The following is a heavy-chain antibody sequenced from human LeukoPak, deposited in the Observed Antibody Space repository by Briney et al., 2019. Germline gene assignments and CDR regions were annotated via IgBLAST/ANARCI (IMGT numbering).Heavy chain of an antibody. CDR2: IYSSERT. CDR3: AREAYYHDTTGRFDL. Sequence: VGSLRLSCAASGFTVRRNYMSWVRQAPGKGLEWVSVIYSSERTYYAESVQGRFTVFRDDSENAIYLQMDSLRAEDTAVYYCAREAYYHDTTGRFDLWGQGTLVTVSS. CDR1: GFTVRRNY. V-gene: IGHV3-53*01. D-gene: IGHD3-22*01. J-gene: IGHJ4*02.